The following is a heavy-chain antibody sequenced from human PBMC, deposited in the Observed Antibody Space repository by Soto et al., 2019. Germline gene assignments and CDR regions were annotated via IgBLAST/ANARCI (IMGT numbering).Heavy chain of an antibody. CDR2: ISTDKGNT. V-gene: IGHV1-18*01. CDR1: GCSFTTYG. J-gene: IGHJ4*02. CDR3: ARDRDWNLDY. D-gene: IGHD2-21*02. Sequence: ASVKVSSKASGCSFTTYGMTWVRQAPGQGLEWMGWISTDKGNTKYAQNFQSRATLTTDTSTSTAYMELRSLRSDDTAVYYCARDRDWNLDYWGQGTLVIVSS.